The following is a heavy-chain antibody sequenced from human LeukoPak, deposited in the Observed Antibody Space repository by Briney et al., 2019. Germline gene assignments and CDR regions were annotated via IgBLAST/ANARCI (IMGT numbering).Heavy chain of an antibody. D-gene: IGHD3-3*01. Sequence: GASVKVSCKASGYTFTSYGISWVRQAPGQGLEWMGWISAYNGNTNYAQKVQGRVTMTTDTSTSTAYMELRSLRSDDTAVYYCARGQTYDFWSGYYTGRAQYYFDYWGQGTLVTVSS. CDR3: ARGQTYDFWSGYYTGRAQYYFDY. CDR2: ISAYNGNT. V-gene: IGHV1-18*01. CDR1: GYTFTSYG. J-gene: IGHJ4*02.